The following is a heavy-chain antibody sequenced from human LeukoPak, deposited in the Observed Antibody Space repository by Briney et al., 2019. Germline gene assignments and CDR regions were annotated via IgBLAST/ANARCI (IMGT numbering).Heavy chain of an antibody. J-gene: IGHJ4*02. CDR3: ARGYSSSWRRGFDY. CDR2: IYYSGGT. V-gene: IGHV4-59*01. D-gene: IGHD6-13*01. CDR1: GGSISSYY. Sequence: SETLSLTCTVSGGSISSYYWSWIRQPPGMELEWIGCIYYSGGTNYNPSLNSRVTISVDTSKNQFSLKLSSVTAADTAVYYCARGYSSSWRRGFDYWGQGTLVTVSS.